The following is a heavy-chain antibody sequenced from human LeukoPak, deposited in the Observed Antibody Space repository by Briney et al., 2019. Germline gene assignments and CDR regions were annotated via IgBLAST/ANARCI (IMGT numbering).Heavy chain of an antibody. V-gene: IGHV1-8*01. CDR3: ARGRLLTRWAYYYMDV. CDR2: MNPNSGNK. CDR1: GYTFTSYD. D-gene: IGHD4-23*01. J-gene: IGHJ6*03. Sequence: ASVTVSCTASGYTFTSYDINWVRQAPGQGLEWMGWMNPNSGNKEYAQTIKGRVTMTRNTSISTAYMELSSLRSEDTAVYYCARGRLLTRWAYYYMDVWGKGTTVTVSS.